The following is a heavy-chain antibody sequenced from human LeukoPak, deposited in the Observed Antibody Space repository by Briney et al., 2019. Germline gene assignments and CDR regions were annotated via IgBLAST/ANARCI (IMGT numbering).Heavy chain of an antibody. V-gene: IGHV3-48*03. CDR1: GFTFSRYE. Sequence: GSLRLSCAASGFTFSRYEMIWVRQAPGKGLEWVSYISGGGGNIYYADSVKGRFTISRDSAKSLLYLQMNSLRAEDTAVYYCARVQVVRGVRTNFDYWGQGTLVTVSS. CDR3: ARVQVVRGVRTNFDY. J-gene: IGHJ4*02. CDR2: ISGGGGNI. D-gene: IGHD3-10*01.